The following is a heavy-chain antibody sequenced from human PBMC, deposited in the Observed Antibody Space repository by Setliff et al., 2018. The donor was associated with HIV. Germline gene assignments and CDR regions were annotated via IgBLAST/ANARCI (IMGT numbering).Heavy chain of an antibody. CDR3: ATYHYYDSSAYYIDLYYLDY. Sequence: ASVKVSCKASGYTFTGYYMHWVRQAPGQGLEWMGRINPNSGGTNYAQKFQGRVTMTRDTSISTAYMELSRLRSDDTAVYYCATYHYYDSSAYYIDLYYLDYWGQGTLVTVSS. CDR2: INPNSGGT. CDR1: GYTFTGYY. V-gene: IGHV1-2*02. D-gene: IGHD3-22*01. J-gene: IGHJ4*02.